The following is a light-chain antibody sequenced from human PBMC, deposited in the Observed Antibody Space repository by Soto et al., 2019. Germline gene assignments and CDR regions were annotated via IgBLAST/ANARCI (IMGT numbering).Light chain of an antibody. Sequence: QSVLTQAPSVSGAPGQRVTISCTGSSSNIGAGYDVHWYQQLPGTAPKLLIYADNNRPSGVPDRFSGSKSGTSASLAITGLQAEDEAEYYCQAYDNGLSGSVVFGGGTKLTVL. V-gene: IGLV1-40*01. J-gene: IGLJ2*01. CDR3: QAYDNGLSGSVV. CDR2: ADN. CDR1: SSNIGAGYD.